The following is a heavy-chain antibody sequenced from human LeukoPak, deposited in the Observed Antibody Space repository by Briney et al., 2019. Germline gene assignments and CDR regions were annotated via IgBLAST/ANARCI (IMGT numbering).Heavy chain of an antibody. J-gene: IGHJ3*02. CDR2: IYYSGST. Sequence: SEPLSLPCTVSGGSVSSGSYYWSWIRQPPGRGLEWIGYIYYSGSTNYNPSLKSRVTMSVDTSKNQFSLKLSPVTAADTAVYYCARAECSGGSCYAFDIWGQGTMVTVSS. V-gene: IGHV4-61*01. D-gene: IGHD2-15*01. CDR3: ARAECSGGSCYAFDI. CDR1: GGSVSSGSYY.